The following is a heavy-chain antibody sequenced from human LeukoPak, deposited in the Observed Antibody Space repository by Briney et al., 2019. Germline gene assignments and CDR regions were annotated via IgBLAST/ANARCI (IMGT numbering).Heavy chain of an antibody. V-gene: IGHV5-51*01. Sequence: GESLKISCKGSGYSFTSYWIGWVRQMPGKGLEWMGIIYPGDSDTRYSPSFQGQVTISADKSISTAYLQWSSLKDSDTAIYYCVHAVHANTYFDPWGQGTLVTVSS. D-gene: IGHD1-1*01. CDR2: IYPGDSDT. J-gene: IGHJ5*02. CDR1: GYSFTSYW. CDR3: VHAVHANTYFDP.